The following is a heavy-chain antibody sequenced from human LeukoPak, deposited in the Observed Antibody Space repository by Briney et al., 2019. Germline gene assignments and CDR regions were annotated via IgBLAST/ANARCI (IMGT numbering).Heavy chain of an antibody. V-gene: IGHV3-23*01. CDR3: AKRGVVIRVILVGFHKEAYYFDS. J-gene: IGHJ4*02. D-gene: IGHD3-22*01. Sequence: GGSLGLSCAVSGITLSNYGMSWVRQAPGKGLEWVAGTSDSGGSTKYADSVKGRFTISRDNSKNTLYLQMNSLRAEDTAVYFCAKRGVVIRVILVGFHKEAYYFDSWGRGALVTVSS. CDR1: GITLSNYG. CDR2: TSDSGGST.